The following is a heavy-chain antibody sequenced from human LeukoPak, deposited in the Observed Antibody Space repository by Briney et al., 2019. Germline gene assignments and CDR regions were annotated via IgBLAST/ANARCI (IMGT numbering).Heavy chain of an antibody. CDR2: ISGSGSST. CDR1: GFTFSNYA. J-gene: IGHJ4*02. Sequence: HPGGSLRLSCAASGFTFSNYAMSWVRQAPGKGLEWVSAISGSGSSTYFADSVKGRFTISRDNSKNTLYLQMNSLRAEDTAVYYCARDEYYYGSGSYYNVDYWGQGTLVTVSS. V-gene: IGHV3-23*01. D-gene: IGHD3-10*01. CDR3: ARDEYYYGSGSYYNVDY.